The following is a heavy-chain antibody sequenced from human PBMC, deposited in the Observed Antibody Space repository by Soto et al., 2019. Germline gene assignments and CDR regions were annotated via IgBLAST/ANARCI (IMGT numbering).Heavy chain of an antibody. CDR1: GFTFSSYS. J-gene: IGHJ6*02. Sequence: LRLSCAASGFTFSSYSMNWVRQAPGKGLEWVSYISSSSSTIYYADSVKGRFTISRDNAKNSLYLQMNSLRDEDTAVYYCARVPAYSSGWYGGGDYYYGMDVWGQGTTVTVSS. CDR3: ARVPAYSSGWYGGGDYYYGMDV. CDR2: ISSSSSTI. D-gene: IGHD6-19*01. V-gene: IGHV3-48*02.